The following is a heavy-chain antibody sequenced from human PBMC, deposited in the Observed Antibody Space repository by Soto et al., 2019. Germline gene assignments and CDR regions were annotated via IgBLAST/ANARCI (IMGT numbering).Heavy chain of an antibody. J-gene: IGHJ5*02. CDR2: INPNSGGT. Sequence: ASVKVSCKASGYTFTGYYMHWVRQAPGQGLEWMGWINPNSGGTNYAQKFQGWVTMTRDTSISTAYMELSRLRSDDTAVYYCARSKGDCSSTSRYKGSWFDPWGQGTLVTLSS. CDR3: ARSKGDCSSTSRYKGSWFDP. V-gene: IGHV1-2*04. CDR1: GYTFTGYY. D-gene: IGHD2-2*02.